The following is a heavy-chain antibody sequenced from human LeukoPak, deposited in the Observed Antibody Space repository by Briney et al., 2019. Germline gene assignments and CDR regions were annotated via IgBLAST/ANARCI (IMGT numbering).Heavy chain of an antibody. V-gene: IGHV1-18*04. CDR3: ARAKHCSSTSCYANYYYGMDV. Sequence: ASVKVSCKASGYTFTSYGISWVRQAPGQGLEXXXXXXXXXXNANYAQKLQGRVTMTTDTSTSTAYMELRSLRSDDTAVYYCARAKHCSSTSCYANYYYGMDVWGKGTTVTVSS. J-gene: IGHJ6*04. D-gene: IGHD2-2*01. CDR1: GYTFTSYG. CDR2: XXXXXXNA.